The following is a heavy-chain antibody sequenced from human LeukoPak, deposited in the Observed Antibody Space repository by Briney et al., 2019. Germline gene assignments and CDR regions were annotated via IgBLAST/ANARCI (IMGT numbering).Heavy chain of an antibody. CDR3: ARAPRSGSYY. V-gene: IGHV3-48*02. CDR1: GFTFSSYS. CDR2: ISSSSSTI. J-gene: IGHJ4*02. Sequence: GGSLRLSCAASGFTFSSYSMNWVRQAPGKGLEWVSYISSSSSTIYYADSVKCRFTISRDDAKNSLYLQMNSLRDEGTAVYYCARAPRSGSYYWGQGTLVTVSS. D-gene: IGHD1-26*01.